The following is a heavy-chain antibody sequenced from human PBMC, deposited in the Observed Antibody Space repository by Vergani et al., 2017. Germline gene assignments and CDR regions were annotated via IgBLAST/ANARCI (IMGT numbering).Heavy chain of an antibody. V-gene: IGHV3-53*01. CDR1: GFTVSSNY. D-gene: IGHD3-10*01. J-gene: IGHJ2*01. CDR3: ARAHNRITVVRGVQGPSWYFDL. CDR2: IYSGGST. Sequence: EVQLVESGGGLVQPGGSLRLSCAASGFTVSSNYMSWVRQAPGKGLEWVSVIYSGGSTYYADSVKGRFTISRENAKNSLYLQMNSLRAGDTAVYYCARAHNRITVVRGVQGPSWYFDLWGRGTLVTVSS.